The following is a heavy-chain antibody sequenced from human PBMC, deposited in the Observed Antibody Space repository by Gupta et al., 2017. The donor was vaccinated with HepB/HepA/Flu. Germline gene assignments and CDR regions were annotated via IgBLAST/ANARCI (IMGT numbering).Heavy chain of an antibody. V-gene: IGHV4-34*01. CDR3: ARGGFNYYYYMDV. J-gene: IGHJ6*03. Sequence: QVQLQQWGAGLLTPSETLSLTCAVYGDSFSGYYWSWIRQPPEKGLEWIGEINHTGSTNYNPSLKSRVTISADTSKSQFSLKLTSVTAADTAVYYCARGGFNYYYYMDVWGKGTTVTVSS. CDR1: GDSFSGYY. CDR2: INHTGST.